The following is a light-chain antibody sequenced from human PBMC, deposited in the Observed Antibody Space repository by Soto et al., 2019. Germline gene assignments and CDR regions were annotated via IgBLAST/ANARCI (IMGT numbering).Light chain of an antibody. CDR2: DVS. Sequence: DIQMTQSPSTLSASVGDRVTITCRASQSVSSWLAWYQQKPGKAPKLLIYDVSSLESGVPSRFSGSGSGTEFTLTISSLQPDDLATYYCQQYNSSPTWTFGQGTKV. J-gene: IGKJ1*01. CDR1: QSVSSW. CDR3: QQYNSSPTWT. V-gene: IGKV1-5*01.